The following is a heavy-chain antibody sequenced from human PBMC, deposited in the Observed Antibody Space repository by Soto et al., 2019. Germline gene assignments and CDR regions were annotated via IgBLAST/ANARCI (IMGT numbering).Heavy chain of an antibody. CDR2: IYYSGST. CDR1: CGSISSYY. V-gene: IGHV4-59*01. J-gene: IGHJ5*02. CDR3: ARSAAVRGVIVWFDP. D-gene: IGHD3-10*01. Sequence: SETLSLTCTVSCGSISSYYWSWIRQPPGKGLEWIGYIYYSGSTNYNPSLKSRVTISVDTSKNQFSLKLSSVTAADTAVYYCARSAAVRGVIVWFDPWGQGTLVTVSS.